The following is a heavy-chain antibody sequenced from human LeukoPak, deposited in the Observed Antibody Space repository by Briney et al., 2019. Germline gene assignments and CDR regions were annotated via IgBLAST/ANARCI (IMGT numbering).Heavy chain of an antibody. CDR2: ISGSGGST. J-gene: IGHJ4*02. D-gene: IGHD3-10*01. CDR1: GFTFSSNA. Sequence: GGSLRLSCAASGFTFSSNAMSWVRQAPGKGLEWVSAISGSGGSTYYADSVNGRFATTRDNTKNTLYLQMNSLRAEETAVYYCAKDSLLWFGELSPDYWGQGTLVTVSS. CDR3: AKDSLLWFGELSPDY. V-gene: IGHV3-23*01.